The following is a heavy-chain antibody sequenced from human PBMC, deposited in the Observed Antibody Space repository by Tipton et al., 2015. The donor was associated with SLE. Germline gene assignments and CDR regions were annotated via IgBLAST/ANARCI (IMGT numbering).Heavy chain of an antibody. V-gene: IGHV4-61*02. CDR3: AREGVGYQLFPDYYYYYMDV. CDR1: GGSFTSGTYY. Sequence: LSLTCTVSGGSFTSGTYYWSWIRQPAGKGLEWIGRIYTSGSTNYNPSLKSRVTISVDTSKNQFSLKLSSVTAADTAVYYCAREGVGYQLFPDYYYYYMDVWGKGTTVTVSS. J-gene: IGHJ6*03. CDR2: IYTSGST. D-gene: IGHD2-2*01.